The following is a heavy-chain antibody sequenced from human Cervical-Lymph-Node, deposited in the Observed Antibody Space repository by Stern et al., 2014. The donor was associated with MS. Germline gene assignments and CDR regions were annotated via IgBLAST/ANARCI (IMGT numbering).Heavy chain of an antibody. D-gene: IGHD3-10*01. V-gene: IGHV3-30-3*01. Sequence: VQLVASGGGVVQPGRSLRLSCVASGFTFSTYAMHWVRQAPRKGLEWVAFVSYDGTQRNSTDSVKARFTISRDNSKNTLYLHMNSLRDEDTAVYFCARGGRGVGLEYWGQGALVTVSS. CDR2: VSYDGTQR. CDR1: GFTFSTYA. CDR3: ARGGRGVGLEY. J-gene: IGHJ4*02.